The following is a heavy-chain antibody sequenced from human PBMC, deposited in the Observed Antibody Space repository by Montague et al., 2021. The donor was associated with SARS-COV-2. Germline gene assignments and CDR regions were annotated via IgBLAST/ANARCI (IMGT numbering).Heavy chain of an antibody. J-gene: IGHJ6*02. CDR2: IYYSGST. Sequence: SETLSLTCTVSGGSVSSGSYYWSWIRQPPGKGLEWIGYIYYSGSTNYNPSLKSRVTISVDTSKNQFSLKLSSVTAADTAVYYCARDPWRITIFGVVTRYGMGVWGPGPPFPVSS. CDR1: GGSVSSGSYY. CDR3: ARDPWRITIFGVVTRYGMGV. V-gene: IGHV4-61*01. D-gene: IGHD3-3*01.